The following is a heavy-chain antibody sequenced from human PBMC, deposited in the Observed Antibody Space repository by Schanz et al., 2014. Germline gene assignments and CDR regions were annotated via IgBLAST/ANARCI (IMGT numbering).Heavy chain of an antibody. CDR3: AKSLESCPGGRCSRGYFDY. J-gene: IGHJ4*02. D-gene: IGHD2-8*02. V-gene: IGHV3-74*02. CDR1: GFTFSSYA. Sequence: EVQLLESGGGLVQPGGSLRLSCAASGFTFSSYAMSWVRQDPGKGLVWVARINSVGSNTDYADSVTGRFTISRDNAKNTLYLQMNTLRAEDTAVYYCAKSLESCPGGRCSRGYFDYWGQGTLVTVSS. CDR2: INSVGSNT.